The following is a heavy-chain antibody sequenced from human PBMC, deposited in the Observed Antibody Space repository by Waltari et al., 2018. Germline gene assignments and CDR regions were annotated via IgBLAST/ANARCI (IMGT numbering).Heavy chain of an antibody. CDR1: GDSISSSSYY. D-gene: IGHD2-15*01. CDR2: MYYSGST. CDR3: VRHARTTSGGKHFDH. Sequence: QLQLQESGPGLVKASETLSLTCPVSGDSISSSSYYWGWVRQPSGKGLEWIGNMYYSGSTYYNPSLKSRVTISGDTSKSQFSLKLSSVTAADTSMYYCVRHARTTSGGKHFDHWGQGMLVTVSP. V-gene: IGHV4-39*01. J-gene: IGHJ4*02.